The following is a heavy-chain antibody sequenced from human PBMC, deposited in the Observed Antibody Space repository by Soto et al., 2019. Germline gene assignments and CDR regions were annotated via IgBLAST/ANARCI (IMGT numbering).Heavy chain of an antibody. CDR3: TTDGVMITFGGVIVSNGY. V-gene: IGHV3-15*01. J-gene: IGHJ4*02. CDR1: GFTFSNAW. D-gene: IGHD3-16*02. CDR2: IKSKTDGGTT. Sequence: GGSLRLSCAASGFTFSNAWMSWVRQAPGKGLEWVGRIKSKTDGGTTDYAAPVKGRFTISRDDSKNTLYLQMNSLKTEDTAVYYCTTDGVMITFGGVIVSNGYWGQGTLVTVSS.